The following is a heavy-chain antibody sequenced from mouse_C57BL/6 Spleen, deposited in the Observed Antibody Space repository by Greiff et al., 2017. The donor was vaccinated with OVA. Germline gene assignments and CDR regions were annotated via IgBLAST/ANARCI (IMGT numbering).Heavy chain of an antibody. Sequence: EESGPGLVKPSQSLSLTCSVTGYSIPSGYYWNWIRQFPGNKLEWMGYISYDGSNNYNPSLKNRISITRDTSKNQFFLKLNSVTTEDTATYYCARDDGYYAMDYWGQGTSVTVSS. CDR1: GYSIPSGYY. V-gene: IGHV3-6*01. CDR3: ARDDGYYAMDY. D-gene: IGHD2-3*01. CDR2: ISYDGSN. J-gene: IGHJ4*01.